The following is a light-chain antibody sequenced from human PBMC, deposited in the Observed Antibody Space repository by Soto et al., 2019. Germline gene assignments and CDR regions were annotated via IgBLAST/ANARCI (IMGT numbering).Light chain of an antibody. CDR2: EVS. Sequence: QSALTHPASVSWSPGHAITIACTGSSADIGSHDYVSWYQQHPGKVPKLIIYEVSKRPSGASDRFSGSKSGNAAYLSISGLQPEEQADYYCNSYTTTTDIVFGTGTKVTAL. V-gene: IGLV2-14*01. CDR3: NSYTTTTDIV. J-gene: IGLJ1*01. CDR1: SADIGSHDY.